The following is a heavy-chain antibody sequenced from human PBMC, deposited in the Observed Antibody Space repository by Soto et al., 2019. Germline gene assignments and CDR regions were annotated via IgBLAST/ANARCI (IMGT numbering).Heavy chain of an antibody. CDR3: ARDPQRGYSGLDV. V-gene: IGHV3-48*02. CDR1: GFRFSTYD. CDR2: ITTRSSSI. D-gene: IGHD2-2*01. Sequence: VKLVESGGGWVQPGGSLRLSCAASGFRFSTYDMNWVRQAPGKGLEWLSYITTRSSSIKYADSVKGRFTVSRDDAKNSLYLQMSSLRDDDTAVYYCARDPQRGYSGLDVWGQGTTVSVSS. J-gene: IGHJ6*02.